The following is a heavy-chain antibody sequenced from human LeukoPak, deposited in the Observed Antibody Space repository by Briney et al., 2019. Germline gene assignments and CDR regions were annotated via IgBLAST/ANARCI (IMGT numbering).Heavy chain of an antibody. J-gene: IGHJ6*02. V-gene: IGHV4-39*01. CDR2: IYYSGST. CDR1: GGSISSSSYY. D-gene: IGHD5-12*01. CDR3: ARRLSGHGYYYYGMDV. Sequence: PSETLSLTCTVSGGSISSSSYYWGWIRQPPGKGLEWIGSIYYSGSTCYNPSLKSRVTISVDTSKNQFSLKLSSVTAADTAVYYCARRLSGHGYYYYGMDVWGQGTTVTVSS.